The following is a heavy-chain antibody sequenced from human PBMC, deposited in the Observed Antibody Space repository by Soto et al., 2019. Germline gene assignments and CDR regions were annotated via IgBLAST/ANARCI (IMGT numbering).Heavy chain of an antibody. CDR2: INPSGGST. D-gene: IGHD3-22*01. J-gene: IGHJ6*02. Sequence: ASVKVSCKASGYTFTSYYMHWVRQAPGQGLEWMGIINPSGGSTSYAQKFQGRVTMTRDTSTSTVYMELSSLRSEDAAVYYCASRGYYDSSGYYHPHYYYGMDVWGQGTTVTVSS. CDR3: ASRGYYDSSGYYHPHYYYGMDV. V-gene: IGHV1-46*01. CDR1: GYTFTSYY.